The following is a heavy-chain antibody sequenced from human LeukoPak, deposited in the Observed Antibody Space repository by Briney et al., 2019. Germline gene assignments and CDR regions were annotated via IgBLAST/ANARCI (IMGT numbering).Heavy chain of an antibody. CDR3: SKDHKWELDYDYYGVDV. J-gene: IGHJ6*02. D-gene: IGHD1-26*01. CDR1: GFTFSAYG. V-gene: IGHV3-30*18. Sequence: GGSLRLSCVGSGFTFSAYGMHWVRQAPGKGLEWVAVRSYDGSNKYYADSVKGRFTISRDNSKNTLYLQMTSLRAEDTAVYSCSKDHKWELDYDYYGVDVWGQGTTVTVSS. CDR2: RSYDGSNK.